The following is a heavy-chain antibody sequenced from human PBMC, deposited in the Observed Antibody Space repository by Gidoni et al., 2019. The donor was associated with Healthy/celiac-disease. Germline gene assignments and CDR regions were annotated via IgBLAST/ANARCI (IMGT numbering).Heavy chain of an antibody. CDR3: SSSQYSSSFLYYYYYMDV. CDR2: IKSKTDGGTT. D-gene: IGHD6-6*01. CDR1: GSTFSNAR. J-gene: IGHJ6*03. V-gene: IGHV3-15*01. Sequence: EVQLVESGGGLVKPGGSLRRSCAASGSTFSNARMRWVRQAPGKGREGVGRIKSKTDGGTTDYAAPVKGRFTISRDDSKNTLYLQMNSLKPEDTAVYYCSSSQYSSSFLYYYYYMDVWGKGTTVTVSS.